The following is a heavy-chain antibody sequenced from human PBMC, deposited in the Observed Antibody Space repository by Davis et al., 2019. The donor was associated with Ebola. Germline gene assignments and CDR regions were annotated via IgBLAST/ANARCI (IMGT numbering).Heavy chain of an antibody. D-gene: IGHD1-26*01. CDR3: ARFRWELRGFDY. V-gene: IGHV6-1*01. CDR1: GDSVSGSSGA. Sequence: HSQTLSLSCAISGDSVSGSSGAWNWIRQSPSRGLEWLGRTYYNSKWYNDYAASVKSRITVNPDTSKNQFSLQLNSVTPEDTAVYYCARFRWELRGFDYWGQGTLVTVSS. J-gene: IGHJ4*02. CDR2: TYYNSKWYN.